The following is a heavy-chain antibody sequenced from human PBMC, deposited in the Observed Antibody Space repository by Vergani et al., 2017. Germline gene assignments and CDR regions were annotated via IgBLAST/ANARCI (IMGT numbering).Heavy chain of an antibody. CDR3: ARLSGGITIFGVVSSGAFGI. V-gene: IGHV3-13*01. Sequence: EVQLVESGGGLVKPGGSLRLSCAASGFTFSSYDMHWVRQATGKGLEWVSAIGTAGDTYYPGSVKGRFTISRENATNSLYLQMNSLRAGDTAVYYCARLSGGITIFGVVSSGAFGIWGQGTMVTVSS. J-gene: IGHJ3*02. D-gene: IGHD3-3*01. CDR1: GFTFSSYD. CDR2: IGTAGDT.